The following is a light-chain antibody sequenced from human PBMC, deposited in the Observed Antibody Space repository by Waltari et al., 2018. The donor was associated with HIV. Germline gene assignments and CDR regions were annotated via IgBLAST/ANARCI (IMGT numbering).Light chain of an antibody. CDR1: FRDIGSYNS. V-gene: IGLV2-14*03. J-gene: IGLJ2*01. CDR3: SSLTTRSTLVI. CDR2: DVT. Sequence: QSALTQPASVSGSPGQSITVSCTGTFRDIGSYNSVSWYQQHPGEAPKLIVYDVTNRPSGVSHRFSGSKSGNTASLTISGLQTEDEADYYCSSLTTRSTLVIFGGGTRLTV.